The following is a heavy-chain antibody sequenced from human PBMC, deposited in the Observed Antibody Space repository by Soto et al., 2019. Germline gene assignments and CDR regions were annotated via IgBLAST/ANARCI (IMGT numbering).Heavy chain of an antibody. D-gene: IGHD3-10*01. J-gene: IGHJ3*02. CDR3: ARDMYYYGSGSFYSDAFDI. Sequence: PGGSLRLSCAASGFTFSGYGMHWVRQAPGKGLEWVALAWYDGNNKYYAESVKGRFTISRDNSKNTVYLQMNSLRAEDTAVYYCARDMYYYGSGSFYSDAFDIWGQGTMVTVSS. CDR1: GFTFSGYG. CDR2: AWYDGNNK. V-gene: IGHV3-33*01.